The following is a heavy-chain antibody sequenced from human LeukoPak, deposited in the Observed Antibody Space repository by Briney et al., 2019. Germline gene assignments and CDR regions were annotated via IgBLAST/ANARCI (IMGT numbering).Heavy chain of an antibody. D-gene: IGHD3-22*01. CDR2: IIPMFGRA. CDR1: GGTFSGYT. Sequence: SVKVSCKASGGTFSGYTISWVRQAPGQGLEWMGGIIPMFGRANYAQKFQGRLTITADGSSTTAYMELSGLRSEDTAVYYCATDASIYDSRGYYYLWWGQGTLATVSS. J-gene: IGHJ4*02. CDR3: ATDASIYDSRGYYYLW. V-gene: IGHV1-69*13.